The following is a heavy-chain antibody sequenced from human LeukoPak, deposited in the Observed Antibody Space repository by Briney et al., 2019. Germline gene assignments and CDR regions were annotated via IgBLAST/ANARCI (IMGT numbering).Heavy chain of an antibody. CDR1: GFTFSSYS. V-gene: IGHV3-21*01. CDR3: ARDEYSSGWYDY. D-gene: IGHD6-19*01. CDR2: ISSSSSYI. J-gene: IGHJ4*02. Sequence: GGSLRLSCAASGFTFSSYSMNWVRQAPGKVLEWVSSISSSSSYIYYADSVKGRFTISRDNAKNSLYLQMNSLRAEDTAVYYCARDEYSSGWYDYWGQGTLVTVSS.